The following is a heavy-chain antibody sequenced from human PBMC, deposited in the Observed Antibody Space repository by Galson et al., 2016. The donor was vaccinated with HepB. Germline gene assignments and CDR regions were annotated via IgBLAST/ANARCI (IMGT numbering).Heavy chain of an antibody. CDR1: GFTFRSYA. D-gene: IGHD6-6*01. Sequence: SLRLSCAVSGFTFRSYAMSWVRQAPGKGLEWVSAIGGSGGNIFYADSVKGRFSISRDNSRDTLHLQMNSLRVEDTAIYYCAREGAARFSGWSDSWGQGILVAVSS. V-gene: IGHV3-23*01. CDR3: AREGAARFSGWSDS. J-gene: IGHJ5*01. CDR2: IGGSGGNI.